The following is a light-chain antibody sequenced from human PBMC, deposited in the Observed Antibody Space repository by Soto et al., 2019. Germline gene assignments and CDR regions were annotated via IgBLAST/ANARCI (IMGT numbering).Light chain of an antibody. CDR1: QSVSSSY. CDR3: HQYGSSPRT. CDR2: GAS. J-gene: IGKJ2*01. Sequence: EIVLTQSPGTLSLSPGERATLSCRASQSVSSSYLAWYQQKPGQAPRLLISGASSRATGIPDRFSGSGSGTDFTLTISRLEPEDFVVYYCHQYGSSPRTFGQGTKLEIK. V-gene: IGKV3-20*01.